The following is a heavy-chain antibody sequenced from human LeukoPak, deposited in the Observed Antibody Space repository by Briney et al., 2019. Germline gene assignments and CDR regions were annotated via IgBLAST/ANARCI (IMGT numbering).Heavy chain of an antibody. V-gene: IGHV4-39*01. CDR3: XXRISLGVILLPFDY. CDR1: GGSIGSSSYY. Sequence: PSETLSLTCTVSGGSIGSSSYYWGWIRQPPGKGLEWIGSIYYSGSTYYNPSLKSRVTISVDTSKNQFSLKLSSVTAADTAVYYXXXRISLGVILLPFDYWGQGTLVTVSS. CDR2: IYYSGST. J-gene: IGHJ4*02. D-gene: IGHD3-10*01.